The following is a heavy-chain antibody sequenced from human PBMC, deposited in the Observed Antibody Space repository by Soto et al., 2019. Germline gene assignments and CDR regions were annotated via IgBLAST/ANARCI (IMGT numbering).Heavy chain of an antibody. D-gene: IGHD2-2*01. CDR1: GGSISSYY. CDR3: ARDYQLPKPYYYYYGMDV. CDR2: IYTSGST. J-gene: IGHJ6*02. V-gene: IGHV4-4*07. Sequence: SETLSLTCTVSGGSISSYYWSWIRQPAGKGLEWIGRIYTSGSTNYNPSLKSRVTMSVDTSKNQFSLKLSSVTAADTAVYYCARDYQLPKPYYYYYGMDVWGQGTTVTVSS.